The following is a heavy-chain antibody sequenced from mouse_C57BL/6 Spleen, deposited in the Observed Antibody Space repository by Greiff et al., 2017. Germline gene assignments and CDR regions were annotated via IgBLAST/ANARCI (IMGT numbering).Heavy chain of an antibody. CDR2: INPNYGTT. J-gene: IGHJ2*01. CDR3: ARAGEYVRGYYFDY. Sequence: VQLQQSGPELVKPGASVKISCTASGYSFTDYNMNWVKQRHGKSLEWIGVINPNYGTTSYNQKFKGKDTLTVDQSSSTAYMQLNSLTSEDSAVYYCARAGEYVRGYYFDYWGQGTTVTVSS. D-gene: IGHD5-1*01. V-gene: IGHV1-39*01. CDR1: GYSFTDYN.